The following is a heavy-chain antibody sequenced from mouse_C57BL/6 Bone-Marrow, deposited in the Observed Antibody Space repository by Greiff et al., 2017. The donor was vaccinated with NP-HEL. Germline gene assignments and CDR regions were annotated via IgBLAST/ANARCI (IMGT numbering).Heavy chain of an antibody. CDR3: ASYYYGSSPWYFDV. D-gene: IGHD1-1*01. CDR1: GYSFTGYY. J-gene: IGHJ1*03. CDR2: INPSTGGT. Sequence: VQLQQSGPELVKPGASVKISCKASGYSFTGYYMNWVKQSPEKSLEWIGEINPSTGGTTYNQKFKGKATLTVDKSSSTAYMELRSLTSEDSAVYYCASYYYGSSPWYFDVWGTGTTVTVSS. V-gene: IGHV1-42*01.